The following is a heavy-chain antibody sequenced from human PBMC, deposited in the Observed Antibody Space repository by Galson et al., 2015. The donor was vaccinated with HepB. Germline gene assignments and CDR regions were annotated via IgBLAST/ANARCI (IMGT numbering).Heavy chain of an antibody. V-gene: IGHV1-3*01. D-gene: IGHD1-14*01. CDR3: ARGGPGGGYYYYGMDV. Sequence: SVKVSCKASGYTFTSYAMHWVRQAPGQRLEWMGWINGGNGNRKYSQKFQGRVTITRDTSASTAYMELSSLRSEDTAVYYCARGGPGGGYYYYGMDVWGQGTTVTVSS. CDR2: INGGNGNR. J-gene: IGHJ6*02. CDR1: GYTFTSYA.